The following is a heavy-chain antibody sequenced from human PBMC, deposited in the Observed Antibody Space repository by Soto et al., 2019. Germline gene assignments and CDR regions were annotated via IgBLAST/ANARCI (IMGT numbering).Heavy chain of an antibody. CDR1: GASIITNNYF. V-gene: IGHV4-39*01. CDR2: ISYSGRT. D-gene: IGHD4-17*01. J-gene: IGHJ4*02. Sequence: SETLSLTCTVSGASIITNNYFWVWIRQSPRRGLELIGSISYSGRTYDNPSLQSRVTISIDASKNQFSLKLTSVTAADTSIYYCARRRASEYGDKHHPYYFDRWGQGTLVTVSS. CDR3: ARRRASEYGDKHHPYYFDR.